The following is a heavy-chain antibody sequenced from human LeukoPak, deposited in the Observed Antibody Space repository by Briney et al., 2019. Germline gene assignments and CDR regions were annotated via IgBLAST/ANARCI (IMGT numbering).Heavy chain of an antibody. D-gene: IGHD3/OR15-3a*01. CDR3: ARGIVGSRDFYFRYYFDY. Sequence: SETLSLTCTVSGYSISSGYYWGWIRQPPGKGLEWIGSIYHSGSTYYNPSLKSRVTISVDTSKNQFSLKLSSVTAADTAVYFCARGIVGSRDFYFRYYFDYWGQGTLVTASS. J-gene: IGHJ4*02. CDR1: GYSISSGYY. V-gene: IGHV4-38-2*02. CDR2: IYHSGST.